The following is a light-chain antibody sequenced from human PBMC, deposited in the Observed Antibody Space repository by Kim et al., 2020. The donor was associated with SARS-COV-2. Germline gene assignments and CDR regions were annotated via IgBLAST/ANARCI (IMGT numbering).Light chain of an antibody. Sequence: VVLTQSPGTLSSSPGERATLSCRASQSMSAGYLTWYQQKPGQAPRLVMYATSIRATGIPDRFSGSESGTDFILTINRLEPEDSAFYYCHHLTSSPYYSFGQGTKLEI. J-gene: IGKJ2*03. CDR3: HHLTSSPYYS. CDR2: ATS. V-gene: IGKV3-20*01. CDR1: QSMSAGY.